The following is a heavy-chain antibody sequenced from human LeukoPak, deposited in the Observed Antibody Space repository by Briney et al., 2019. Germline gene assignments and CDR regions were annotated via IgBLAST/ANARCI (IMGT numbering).Heavy chain of an antibody. CDR2: INSDGSST. D-gene: IGHD6-13*01. J-gene: IGHJ4*02. V-gene: IGHV3-74*01. CDR3: AKTGGIAAAH. Sequence: GGSLRPSCAASGFTFSSYWMHWVRQAPGKGLVWVSRINSDGSSTSYADSVKGRFTISRDNAKNTLYLQMNSLRAEDTALYYCAKTGGIAAAHWGQGTLVTVSS. CDR1: GFTFSSYW.